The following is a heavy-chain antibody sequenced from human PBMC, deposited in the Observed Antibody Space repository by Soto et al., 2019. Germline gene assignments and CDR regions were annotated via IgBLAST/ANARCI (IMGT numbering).Heavy chain of an antibody. CDR2: INAGNGNT. D-gene: IGHD2-2*02. J-gene: IGHJ4*02. CDR1: GYTFTSYA. CDR3: ASTVSVPAAIHTPFEY. Sequence: GASVKVSCKASGYTFTSYAMHWVRQAPGQRLEWMGWINAGNGNTKYSQKFQGRVTITRDTSASTAYMELSSLRSEDTAVYYCASTVSVPAAIHTPFEYWGQGTLVTVSS. V-gene: IGHV1-3*01.